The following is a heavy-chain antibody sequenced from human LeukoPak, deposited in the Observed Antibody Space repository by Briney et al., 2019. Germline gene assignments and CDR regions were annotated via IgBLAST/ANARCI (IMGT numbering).Heavy chain of an antibody. CDR1: GGSISSNTYY. D-gene: IGHD1-26*01. Sequence: SETLSLTCTVSGGSISSNTYYWGWIRQTPETGLDWIGSIHYSGRTLYNPSLDSRVTISVDTSTHQFSLRLTSVTGADTAVYYCARHTPASVGIYFDYWGQGTLVTVSS. CDR3: ARHTPASVGIYFDY. J-gene: IGHJ4*02. CDR2: IHYSGRT. V-gene: IGHV4-39*01.